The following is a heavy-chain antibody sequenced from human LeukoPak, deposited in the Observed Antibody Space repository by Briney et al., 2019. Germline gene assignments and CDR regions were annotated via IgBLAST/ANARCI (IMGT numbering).Heavy chain of an antibody. Sequence: SETLSLTCTASGGSISSYYWSWIRQPAGKGLEWIGRIYTSGSTNYNPSLKSRVTMSVDTSKNQFSLKLSSVTAADTAVYYCARENIGYSSSWYFDYWGQGTLVTVSS. CDR3: ARENIGYSSSWYFDY. CDR1: GGSISSYY. J-gene: IGHJ4*02. V-gene: IGHV4-4*07. D-gene: IGHD6-13*01. CDR2: IYTSGST.